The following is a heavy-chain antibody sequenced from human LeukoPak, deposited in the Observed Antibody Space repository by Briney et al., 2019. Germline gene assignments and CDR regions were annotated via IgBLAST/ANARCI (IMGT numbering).Heavy chain of an antibody. D-gene: IGHD2-2*01. Sequence: GGSLRLSCAASGFTFSSYGMHWVRQAPGKGLEWVAFIRYDGSNKYYADSVKGRFTISRDNSKNTLYLQMNSLRAEDTAVYYCVIVTSGYCSSTSCKRGPYWGQGTLVTVSS. V-gene: IGHV3-30*02. CDR1: GFTFSSYG. CDR2: IRYDGSNK. CDR3: VIVTSGYCSSTSCKRGPY. J-gene: IGHJ4*02.